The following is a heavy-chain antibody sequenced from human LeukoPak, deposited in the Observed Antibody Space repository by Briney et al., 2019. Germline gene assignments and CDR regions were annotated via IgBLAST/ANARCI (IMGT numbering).Heavy chain of an antibody. CDR2: ISGDAGST. V-gene: IGHV3-43*02. CDR1: GFTFDDYA. D-gene: IGHD5-12*01. CDR3: AKDQRSGYEFDY. J-gene: IGHJ4*02. Sequence: GGSLRLSCAASGFTFDDYAMHWVRQAPGKGLEWVSLISGDAGSTYYADSVKGRFTISRDNSINSLYLQMNSLRTEDTALYYCAKDQRSGYEFDYWGQGTLVTVSS.